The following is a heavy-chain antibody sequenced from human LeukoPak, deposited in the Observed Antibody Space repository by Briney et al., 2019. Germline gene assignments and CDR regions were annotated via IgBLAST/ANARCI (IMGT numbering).Heavy chain of an antibody. Sequence: PSETLSLTCAVYGGSFSGYYWSWIRQPPGKGLEWIGEINHSGSTNYNPSLKSRVTISVDTSKNQFSLKLSSVTAADTAVYYCARVCPTVAGTTDADGTDYWGQGTLVTVSS. CDR3: ARVCPTVAGTTDADGTDY. J-gene: IGHJ4*02. CDR2: INHSGST. D-gene: IGHD6-19*01. V-gene: IGHV4-34*01. CDR1: GGSFSGYY.